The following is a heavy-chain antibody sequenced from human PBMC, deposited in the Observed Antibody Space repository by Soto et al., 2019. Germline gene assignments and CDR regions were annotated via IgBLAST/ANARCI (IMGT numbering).Heavy chain of an antibody. V-gene: IGHV1-3*04. D-gene: IGHD3-16*01. CDR3: ARNILGGPTDP. Sequence: ASVKVSCKASGYSFTVHAMHWVRQAPGQGLEWMGWINTGKGDTKYSQKFQGRIAITRDTSASTTYMELSSLKSEDTALYYCARNILGGPTDPWGQGTLVTVSS. CDR2: INTGKGDT. J-gene: IGHJ5*02. CDR1: GYSFTVHA.